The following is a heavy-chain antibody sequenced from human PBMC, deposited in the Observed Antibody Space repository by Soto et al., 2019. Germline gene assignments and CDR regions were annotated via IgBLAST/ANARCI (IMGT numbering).Heavy chain of an antibody. CDR3: ARIPVDTYMIYWFDP. V-gene: IGHV4-61*08. D-gene: IGHD5-18*01. CDR2: VYYGGST. CDR1: GGSVSSGDYY. J-gene: IGHJ5*02. Sequence: QVRLQESGPGLVKPSETLSLTCTVSGGSVSSGDYYWSWLRQPPGKGLEWVGYVYYGGSTNYNPALKTRVTISADTSNNKFFLRLRSVTAADTAVYYCARIPVDTYMIYWFDPWGQGTLVTVSS.